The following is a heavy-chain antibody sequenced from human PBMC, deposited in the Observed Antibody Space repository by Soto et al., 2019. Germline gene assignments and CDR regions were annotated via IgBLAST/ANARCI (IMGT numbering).Heavy chain of an antibody. CDR3: ARVLRFLEWLLSDYYYYGMDV. J-gene: IGHJ6*02. Sequence: ASVKVSCKASGYTLTSYGITWVRQAPGQGLEWMGWISVYSGNTNYAQKLQGRVTMTTDTSTSTAYMELRSLRSDDTAVYYCARVLRFLEWLLSDYYYYGMDVWGQGTTVTV. D-gene: IGHD3-3*01. V-gene: IGHV1-18*04. CDR2: ISVYSGNT. CDR1: GYTLTSYG.